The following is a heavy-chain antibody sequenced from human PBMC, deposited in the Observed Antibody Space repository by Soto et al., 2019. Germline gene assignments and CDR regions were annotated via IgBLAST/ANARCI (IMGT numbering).Heavy chain of an antibody. V-gene: IGHV1-69*02. CDR1: GGTFSSYT. CDR3: ARVSRGVASWFDP. D-gene: IGHD1-26*01. Sequence: QVQLVQSGAEVKKPGSSVKVSCKASGGTFSSYTISWVRQAPGQGLEWMGRIIPILGIANYAQKFQGRVTITADKSTSTAYMELSSLRSEDTAVYYCARVSRGVASWFDPWGQGTLVTVSS. CDR2: IIPILGIA. J-gene: IGHJ5*02.